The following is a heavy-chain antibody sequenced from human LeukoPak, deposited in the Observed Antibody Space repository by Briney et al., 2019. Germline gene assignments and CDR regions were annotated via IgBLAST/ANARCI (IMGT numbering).Heavy chain of an antibody. J-gene: IGHJ4*02. CDR2: IYYSGST. V-gene: IGHV4-61*01. Sequence: SETLSLTCTVSGGSVSSGSYFWNWIRQPPGMGLEWIGYIYYSGSTNYNPSLKSRVTISVDTSKNQFSLKLSSLTAADTAVYYCASYSYYYDSSGYFDYWGQGTLVTVSS. CDR3: ASYSYYYDSSGYFDY. D-gene: IGHD3-22*01. CDR1: GGSVSSGSYF.